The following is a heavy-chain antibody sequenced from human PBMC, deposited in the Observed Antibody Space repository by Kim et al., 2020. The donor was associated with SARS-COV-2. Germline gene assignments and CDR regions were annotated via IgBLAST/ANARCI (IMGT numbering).Heavy chain of an antibody. D-gene: IGHD5-12*01. Sequence: YADSMKGRFTVYRDNSKYTLYLQMNSLRAEDTAVYYCAKADQGYPYYFDYWGQGTLVTVSS. V-gene: IGHV3-23*01. J-gene: IGHJ4*02. CDR3: AKADQGYPYYFDY.